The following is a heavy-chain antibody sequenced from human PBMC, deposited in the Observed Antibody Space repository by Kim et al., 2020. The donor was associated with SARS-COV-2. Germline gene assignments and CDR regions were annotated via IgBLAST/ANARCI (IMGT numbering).Heavy chain of an antibody. D-gene: IGHD6-13*01. V-gene: IGHV3-23*01. CDR2: ISGSGGST. J-gene: IGHJ4*02. CDR3: ASHKRYSSSRSRFCFDY. Sequence: GGSLRLSCAASGFTFSSYAMSWVRQAPGKGLEWVSAISGSGGSTYYADSVKGRFTISRDNSKNTLYLQMNSLRAEDTAVYYCASHKRYSSSRSRFCFDYWGQGTLVTVSS. CDR1: GFTFSSYA.